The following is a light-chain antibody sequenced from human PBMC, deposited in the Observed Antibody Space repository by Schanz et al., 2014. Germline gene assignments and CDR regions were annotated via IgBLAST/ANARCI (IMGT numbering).Light chain of an antibody. J-gene: IGLJ2*01. Sequence: QAVVTQEPSLTVSPGGTVTLTCVSTGTVSGGHYPFWFQQKPGQAPRTLIYDTTMRTSWTPARFSGSLLGGKPALTLSGAQPEDEGDYYCLLSYGGARVFGGGTKLTVL. CDR1: GTVSGGHY. CDR2: DTT. V-gene: IGLV7-46*01. CDR3: LLSYGGARV.